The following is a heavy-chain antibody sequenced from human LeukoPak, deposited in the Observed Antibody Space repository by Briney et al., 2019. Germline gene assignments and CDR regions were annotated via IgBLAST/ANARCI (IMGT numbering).Heavy chain of an antibody. V-gene: IGHV1-69*13. D-gene: IGHD5-18*01. J-gene: IGHJ4*02. Sequence: ASVKVSCKASGYTFTTYSMHWVRQAPGQGLEWMGGIIPIFGTANYAQKFQGRVTITADESTSTAYMELNSLRSEDTAVYYCARAAGDSYGYRYYFDYWGQGTLVTVSS. CDR1: GYTFTTYS. CDR2: IIPIFGTA. CDR3: ARAAGDSYGYRYYFDY.